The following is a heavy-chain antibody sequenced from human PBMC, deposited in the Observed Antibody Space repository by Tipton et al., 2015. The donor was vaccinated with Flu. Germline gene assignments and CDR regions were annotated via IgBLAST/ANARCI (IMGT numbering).Heavy chain of an antibody. CDR1: GGPISSGGDY. D-gene: IGHD4-17*01. CDR3: ARMEWTVTTPRYFDL. CDR2: IYYIGTT. Sequence: TLSLTCTVSGGPISSGGDYWSWIRQHPGKGLEWIGHIYYIGTTYYNPSLKSRITRSVDTSKNQFSLKLSSVTAADTAVYYCARMEWTVTTPRYFDLWGRGTLVTVSS. V-gene: IGHV4-31*03. J-gene: IGHJ2*01.